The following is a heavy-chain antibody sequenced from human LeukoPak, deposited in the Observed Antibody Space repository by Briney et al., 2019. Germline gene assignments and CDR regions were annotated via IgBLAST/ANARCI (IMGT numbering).Heavy chain of an antibody. V-gene: IGHV3-21*06. D-gene: IGHD6-13*01. CDR2: ISISSNYI. Sequence: GGSLRLSCAASGFTFSTNSMNWVRQAPGKGLEWVSSISISSNYIYYADSLKARFTISRDNAKNSLFLQMNSLRAEDKAVYYCARHRGQPYYFDYWGQGTLVTVSS. J-gene: IGHJ4*02. CDR3: ARHRGQPYYFDY. CDR1: GFTFSTNS.